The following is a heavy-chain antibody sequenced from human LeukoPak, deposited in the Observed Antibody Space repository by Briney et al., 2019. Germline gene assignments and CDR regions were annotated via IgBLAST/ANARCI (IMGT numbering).Heavy chain of an antibody. V-gene: IGHV4-59*01. CDR3: ARDWEYSSGWYTNSVGYYFDY. J-gene: IGHJ4*02. CDR1: GGSISTYY. CDR2: VYYSGNT. Sequence: SETLSLTCTVSGGSISTYYWSWVRQPPGQGLEWIGYVYYSGNTNYNPSLKSRVIISVDTSKDQFSLKMTSVTAADTAVYYCARDWEYSSGWYTNSVGYYFDYWGQGTLVTVSS. D-gene: IGHD6-19*01.